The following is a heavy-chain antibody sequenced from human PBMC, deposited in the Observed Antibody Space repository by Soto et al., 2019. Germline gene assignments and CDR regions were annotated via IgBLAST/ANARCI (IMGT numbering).Heavy chain of an antibody. Sequence: QVQLQESGPGLVKPSETLSLTCTVSGGSISSYYWSWIRQPPGKGLEWIGYIYYSGSTNYNPSLNSRVTTSVDTSKNQFSLKLSSVTAEDTAVYYCAREQGDYSNCNSGFDHWGQGTLVTVSS. CDR2: IYYSGST. D-gene: IGHD4-4*01. CDR1: GGSISSYY. V-gene: IGHV4-59*01. J-gene: IGHJ5*02. CDR3: AREQGDYSNCNSGFDH.